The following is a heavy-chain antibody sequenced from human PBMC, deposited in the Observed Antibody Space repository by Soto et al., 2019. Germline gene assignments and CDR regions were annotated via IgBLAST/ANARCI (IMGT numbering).Heavy chain of an antibody. J-gene: IGHJ5*01. D-gene: IGHD5-12*01. V-gene: IGHV1-18*04. CDR1: GYSFINYG. Sequence: QVQLVQSGAEVKKPGASVKVSCKFSGYSFINYGMTWVRQAPGQGFEWMGWISGSNGATNYAQRFQGRVTLTTDTSTNTAYMELRSLRLDDTAIYYCARGSKWLIINGNWFDSWGQGTLVTVSS. CDR2: ISGSNGAT. CDR3: ARGSKWLIINGNWFDS.